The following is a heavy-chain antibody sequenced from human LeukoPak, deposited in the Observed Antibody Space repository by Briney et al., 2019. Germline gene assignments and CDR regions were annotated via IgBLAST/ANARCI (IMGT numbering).Heavy chain of an antibody. Sequence: SETLSLTCTVSGGSISSYYWSWIRQPPGKGLEWIGYIYYSGSTNYNPSLKSRVTISVDTSKNQFSLKLSSGTAADTAVYYCARVVADDAFDIWGQGTMVTVSS. D-gene: IGHD5-12*01. J-gene: IGHJ3*02. V-gene: IGHV4-59*01. CDR3: ARVVADDAFDI. CDR1: GGSISSYY. CDR2: IYYSGST.